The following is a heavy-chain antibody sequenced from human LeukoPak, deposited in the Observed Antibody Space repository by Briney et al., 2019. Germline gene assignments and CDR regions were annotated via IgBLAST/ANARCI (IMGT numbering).Heavy chain of an antibody. CDR1: GFTFSSYG. V-gene: IGHV3-30*02. CDR3: AKDRVYYDFWSGSEYFDY. J-gene: IGHJ4*02. D-gene: IGHD3-3*01. Sequence: PGGSLRLSCAASGFTFSSYGMHWVRQAPGKGLDWVAFIRYDGSNKYYADSVKGRFTISRDNSKNTLYLQMNSLRAEDTAVYYCAKDRVYYDFWSGSEYFDYWGQGTLVTVSS. CDR2: IRYDGSNK.